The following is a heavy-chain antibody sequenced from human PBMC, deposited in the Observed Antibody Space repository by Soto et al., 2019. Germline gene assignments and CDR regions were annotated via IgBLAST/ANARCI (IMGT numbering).Heavy chain of an antibody. CDR3: ARPTRYYYDSSGQSAWFDP. J-gene: IGHJ5*02. D-gene: IGHD3-22*01. Sequence: PVKVSSKASGGTFSSYAISWVRQAPGQGLGWMGGIIPIFGTANYAQKFQGRVAITADESTSTAYMELSSLRSEDTAVYYCARPTRYYYDSSGQSAWFDPWGQGTLVTVSS. CDR1: GGTFSSYA. CDR2: IIPIFGTA. V-gene: IGHV1-69*01.